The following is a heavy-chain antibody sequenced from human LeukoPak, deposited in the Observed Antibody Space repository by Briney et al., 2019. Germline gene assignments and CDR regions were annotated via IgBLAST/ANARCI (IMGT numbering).Heavy chain of an antibody. D-gene: IGHD3-9*01. CDR1: GFTFSDYY. J-gene: IGHJ3*02. CDR2: ISSSSSYT. CDR3: ATNYDILTGSPKDDAFDI. Sequence: GGSLRLSCAASGFTFSDYYMSWIRQAPGKGLEWVSYISSSSSYTNYADSVKGRFTISRDNAKNSLYLQMNSLRAEDTAVYYSATNYDILTGSPKDDAFDIWGQGTMVTVSS. V-gene: IGHV3-11*03.